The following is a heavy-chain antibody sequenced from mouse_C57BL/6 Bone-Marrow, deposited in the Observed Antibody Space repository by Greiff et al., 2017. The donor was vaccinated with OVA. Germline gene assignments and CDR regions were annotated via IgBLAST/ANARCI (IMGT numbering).Heavy chain of an antibody. V-gene: IGHV6-3*01. CDR1: GFTFSNYW. CDR2: IRLKSDNYAT. J-gene: IGHJ3*01. CDR3: TASTTVVAPAY. Sequence: EVKLVESGGGLVQPGGSMKLSCVASGFTFSNYWMNWVRQSPEKGLEWVAQIRLKSDNYATHYAESVKGRFTISRDDSKSSVYLQMNNLRAEDTGIYYCTASTTVVAPAYWGQGTLVTVSA. D-gene: IGHD1-1*01.